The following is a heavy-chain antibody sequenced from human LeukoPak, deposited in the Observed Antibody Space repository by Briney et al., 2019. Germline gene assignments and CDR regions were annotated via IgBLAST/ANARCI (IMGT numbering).Heavy chain of an antibody. CDR1: GYTFTSYG. Sequence: ASVKVSCKASGYTFTSYGISWVRQAPGQGRKWMGWISAYNGNTNYAQKLQGRVTMTTDTSTSTAYMELRSLRSDDTAVYYCARVGGDGYTSCLDYWGQGTLVTVSS. CDR3: ARVGGDGYTSCLDY. J-gene: IGHJ4*02. CDR2: ISAYNGNT. D-gene: IGHD5-24*01. V-gene: IGHV1-18*01.